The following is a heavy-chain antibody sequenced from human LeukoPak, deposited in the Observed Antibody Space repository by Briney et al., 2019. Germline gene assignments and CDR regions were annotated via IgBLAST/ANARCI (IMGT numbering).Heavy chain of an antibody. V-gene: IGHV1-18*01. D-gene: IGHD2-2*01. CDR1: GYTFTSYG. CDR3: AREGWDCSSTSCYWGTLDFDY. CDR2: ISAYNGNT. Sequence: ASVKVSRKASGYTFTSYGISWVRQAPGQGLEWMGWISAYNGNTNYAQKLQGRVTMTTDTSTSTAYMELRSLRSDDTAVYYCAREGWDCSSTSCYWGTLDFDYWGQGTLVTVSS. J-gene: IGHJ4*02.